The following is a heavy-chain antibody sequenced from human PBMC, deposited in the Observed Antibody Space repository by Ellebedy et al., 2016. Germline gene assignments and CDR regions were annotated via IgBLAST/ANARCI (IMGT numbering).Heavy chain of an antibody. CDR2: IYAGGST. CDR3: AQSGSYFDY. Sequence: GGSLRLSCVVSGFSVSSNYLSWVRQAPGKGLEWVSVIYAGGSTFYADSVKGRFTISRDNAKNSVYLQMNSLRAEDTAVYYCAQSGSYFDYWGQGTLVTVSP. J-gene: IGHJ4*02. D-gene: IGHD1-26*01. CDR1: GFSVSSNY. V-gene: IGHV3-66*01.